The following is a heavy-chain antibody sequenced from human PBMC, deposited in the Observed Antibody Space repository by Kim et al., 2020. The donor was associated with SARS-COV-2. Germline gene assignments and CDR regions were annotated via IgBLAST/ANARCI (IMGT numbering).Heavy chain of an antibody. CDR1: GFTFSTYS. D-gene: IGHD3-3*01. CDR3: ARDRTSIAEGEWLSVWHAFDI. V-gene: IGHV3-48*02. J-gene: IGHJ3*02. CDR2: IGHRSDNI. Sequence: GGSLRLSCAASGFTFSTYSMNWVRQAPGKGLEWVSYIGHRSDNIHYADSVKGRFTIARDNAKNSLYLQMNSLRDEDTAVYYCARDRTSIAEGEWLSVWHAFDIWGQGTMVTVSS.